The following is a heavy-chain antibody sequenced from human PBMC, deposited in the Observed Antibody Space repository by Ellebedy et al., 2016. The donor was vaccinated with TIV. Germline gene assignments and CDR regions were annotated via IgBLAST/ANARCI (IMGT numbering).Heavy chain of an antibody. D-gene: IGHD2-15*01. J-gene: IGHJ3*01. CDR3: AQGGSPRD. Sequence: GESLKISXAASGFTFSNYAMSWVRQAPGKGLEWVSAISGSSGSTYYADSVKGRFTISRDNSKNTLFLQMNSLRAEDTAVYYCAQGGSPRDWGQGTMVTVSS. CDR2: ISGSSGST. CDR1: GFTFSNYA. V-gene: IGHV3-23*01.